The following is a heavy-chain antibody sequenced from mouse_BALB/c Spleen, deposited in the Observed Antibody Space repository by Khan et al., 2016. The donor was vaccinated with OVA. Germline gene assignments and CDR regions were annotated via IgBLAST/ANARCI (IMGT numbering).Heavy chain of an antibody. V-gene: IGHV1S81*02. Sequence: VQLQQSGAELVKPGASVRLSCKASGYTFTSYYLYWVKQRPGHGLEWIGDINPSNGGTNFNENFKTKATLTVDKSSSTAYMQLSSLTSEDSAVYYCTRSGYVAFAYWGQGTLGTVSA. CDR3: TRSGYVAFAY. D-gene: IGHD3-2*02. CDR1: GYTFTSYY. J-gene: IGHJ3*01. CDR2: INPSNGGT.